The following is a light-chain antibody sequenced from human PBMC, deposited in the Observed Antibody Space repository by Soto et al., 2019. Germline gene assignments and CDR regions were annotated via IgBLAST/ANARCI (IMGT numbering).Light chain of an antibody. Sequence: QLVLTQSPSASASLGASVKLTCTLTTGQSSYVIAWHQQQPEKGPRYLMKVNSDGSHIKGDGIPDRFSGSSSGAERYLAIPSLQSEDEADYYCQTGAAGIRVVGGGTKLTVL. CDR2: VNSDGSH. J-gene: IGLJ3*02. CDR1: TGQSSYV. CDR3: QTGAAGIRV. V-gene: IGLV4-69*01.